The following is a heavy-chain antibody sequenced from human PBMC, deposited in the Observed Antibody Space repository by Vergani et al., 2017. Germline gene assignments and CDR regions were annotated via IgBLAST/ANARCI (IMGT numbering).Heavy chain of an antibody. J-gene: IGHJ4*02. CDR1: GFTFSNYA. CDR2: ISGMGGNT. CDR3: AKDAVDSTMMVVVHFDY. D-gene: IGHD3-22*01. V-gene: IGHV3-23*01. Sequence: EVQLLESGGGLVQPGGSLRLSCAASGFTFSNYAMSWVRQAPGKGLEWVSAISGMGGNTYYADSVKGRFTISRDNSKNTLYLQMSSLRAEDTAVYYCAKDAVDSTMMVVVHFDYWGQGTLVTVSS.